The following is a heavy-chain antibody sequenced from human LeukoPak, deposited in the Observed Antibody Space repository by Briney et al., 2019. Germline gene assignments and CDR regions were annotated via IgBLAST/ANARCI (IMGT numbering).Heavy chain of an antibody. CDR1: GYSISSGYY. J-gene: IGHJ6*03. Sequence: PSETLSLTCAVSGYSISSGYYWGWIRQPPVKGLEWIGSIYHSGSTYYNPSLKSRVTISVDTSKNQFSLKLSSVTAADTAVYYCARSHYYYYYMDVWGKGTTVTVSS. CDR3: ARSHYYYYYMDV. V-gene: IGHV4-38-2*01. CDR2: IYHSGST.